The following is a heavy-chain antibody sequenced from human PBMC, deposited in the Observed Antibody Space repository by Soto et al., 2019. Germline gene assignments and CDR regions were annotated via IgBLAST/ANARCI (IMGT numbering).Heavy chain of an antibody. CDR1: GGSFSGYY. J-gene: IGHJ6*03. CDR3: ARVTSATIPSGSYYYMDV. D-gene: IGHD5-12*01. Sequence: PSETLSLTSAVYGGSFSGYYWSWIRQHPGKGLEWIGEINHSGSTNYNPSLKSRVTISVDTSKNQFSLKLSSVTAADTAVYYCARVTSATIPSGSYYYMDVWGKGTTVTVSS. CDR2: INHSGST. V-gene: IGHV4-34*01.